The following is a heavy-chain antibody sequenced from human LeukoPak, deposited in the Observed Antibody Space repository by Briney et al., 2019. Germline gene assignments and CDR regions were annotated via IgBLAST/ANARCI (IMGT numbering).Heavy chain of an antibody. J-gene: IGHJ3*01. Sequence: SQTLSLTCAISGDSVSTSGVAWNWVRQSPSRGLEWLIRTYYTSKLNTDYAVSVKSRIVVNPDTPKNQFSLQLNSVSSEDRAVYYCARGRASAFDVWGQGTMVTVSS. D-gene: IGHD6-25*01. CDR1: GDSVSTSGVA. CDR3: ARGRASAFDV. V-gene: IGHV6-1*01. CDR2: TYYTSKLNT.